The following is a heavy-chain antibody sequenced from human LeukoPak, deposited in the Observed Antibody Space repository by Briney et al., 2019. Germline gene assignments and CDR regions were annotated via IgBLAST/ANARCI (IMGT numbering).Heavy chain of an antibody. J-gene: IGHJ6*03. D-gene: IGHD3-10*01. V-gene: IGHV1-2*02. Sequence: ASVKVSCKASGYTFTGYYMHWVRQAPGQGLEWMGWINPNSGGTNYAQKFQGRVTMTRDTSISTAYMELSRLRSDDTAVYYCARDHAAIYYGSGSYYAGYYYYMDVWGKGTTVTVSS. CDR3: ARDHAAIYYGSGSYYAGYYYYMDV. CDR1: GYTFTGYY. CDR2: INPNSGGT.